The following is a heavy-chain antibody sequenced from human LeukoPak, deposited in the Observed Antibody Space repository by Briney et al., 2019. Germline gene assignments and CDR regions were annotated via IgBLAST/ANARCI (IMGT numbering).Heavy chain of an antibody. CDR2: IYHSGST. D-gene: IGHD4-11*01. Sequence: SETLSLTCTVSGGSISSGGYYWSWIRQPPGKGLEWIGYIYHSGSTYYNPSLKSRVTISVDRSKNQFSLKLSSVTAADTAVYYCARMTTVTGSFSDYYYYMDVWGKGTTVTVSS. V-gene: IGHV4-30-2*01. J-gene: IGHJ6*03. CDR1: GGSISSGGYY. CDR3: ARMTTVTGSFSDYYYYMDV.